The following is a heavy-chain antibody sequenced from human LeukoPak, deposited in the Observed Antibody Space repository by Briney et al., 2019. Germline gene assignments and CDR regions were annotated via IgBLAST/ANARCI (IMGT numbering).Heavy chain of an antibody. J-gene: IGHJ2*01. Sequence: GGSLRLSCAASGFTFSSYGMHWVRQAPGKGLEWVAVIWYDGSNKYYADSVKGRFTISRDNSKNTLYLQMNSLRAEDTAVYYCARAHGNFAWNYESEDWCFDLWGRGTLVTVSS. CDR3: ARAHGNFAWNYESEDWCFDL. D-gene: IGHD1-7*01. CDR1: GFTFSSYG. V-gene: IGHV3-33*01. CDR2: IWYDGSNK.